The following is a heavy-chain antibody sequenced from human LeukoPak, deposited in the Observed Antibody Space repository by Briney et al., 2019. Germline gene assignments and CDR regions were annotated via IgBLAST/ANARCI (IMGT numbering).Heavy chain of an antibody. CDR1: GGTFSSYA. D-gene: IGHD3-22*01. J-gene: IGHJ4*02. CDR2: IIPIFGTA. V-gene: IGHV1-69*06. CDR3: ASLIVAGNLVDY. Sequence: ASVKVSCKASGGTFSSYAISWVRQAPGQGLEWMGGIIPIFGTANYAQKFQGRVTITADKSTSTAYMELSSLRSEDTAVYYCASLIVAGNLVDYWGQGTLVTVSS.